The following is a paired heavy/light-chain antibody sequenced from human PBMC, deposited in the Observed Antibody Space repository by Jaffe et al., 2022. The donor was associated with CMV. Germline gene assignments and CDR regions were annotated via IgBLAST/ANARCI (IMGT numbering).Light chain of an antibody. CDR1: QSVGTL. J-gene: IGKJ2*01. CDR3: QQRGDRPLMFT. V-gene: IGKV3-11*01. Sequence: EIVLTQSPATLSLSPGERATLSCRASQSVGTLLAWYQQKPGQAPTLLIYDASHRASGIPTRFSGSGSGTDFTLTISSLEPEDFAVYYCQQRGDRPLMFTFGQGTNLEIK. CDR2: DAS.
Heavy chain of an antibody. Sequence: QVQLVQSGAEVKKPGASVKVSCKASGYTFTAHYIHWVRQAPGQGLEWMGWINPNNGDTNFAQQFQGRVTMTRDTSISTAYMDLSRLRSDDTAVYYCSRPGGTPGFFDYWGQGTLVTVSS. CDR1: GYTFTAHY. V-gene: IGHV1-2*02. D-gene: IGHD1-1*01. CDR2: INPNNGDT. J-gene: IGHJ4*02. CDR3: SRPGGTPGFFDY.